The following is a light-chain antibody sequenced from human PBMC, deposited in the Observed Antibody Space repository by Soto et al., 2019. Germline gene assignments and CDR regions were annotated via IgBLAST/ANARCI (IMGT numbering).Light chain of an antibody. CDR1: QSVSSN. CDR2: GAS. J-gene: IGKJ1*01. CDR3: QQYNNWRGT. Sequence: EIVMTQSPATLSVSPGERSTLSCRASQSVSSNLDWYQQKPGQAPRLLIYGASTRATCIPARFSGSRSGTEFTLTISSLQSKDFAVYYCQQYNNWRGTFGQGTKVEIK. V-gene: IGKV3-15*01.